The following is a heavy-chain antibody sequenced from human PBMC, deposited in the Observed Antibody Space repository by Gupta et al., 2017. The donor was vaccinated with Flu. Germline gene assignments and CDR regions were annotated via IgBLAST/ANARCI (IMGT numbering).Heavy chain of an antibody. J-gene: IGHJ4*02. CDR1: GYTFNTYG. Sequence: QVQLVQSGTEVKKPGASVKVSCKASGYTFNTYGISWVRQAPGQGLEWMGWISAYNGNTNYAQKFQGRITMTTDTSTSTAYMELMILRSDDTAVYYCAREGRVGATTPYFDYWGQGTLVTVSS. V-gene: IGHV1-18*01. D-gene: IGHD1-26*01. CDR2: ISAYNGNT. CDR3: AREGRVGATTPYFDY.